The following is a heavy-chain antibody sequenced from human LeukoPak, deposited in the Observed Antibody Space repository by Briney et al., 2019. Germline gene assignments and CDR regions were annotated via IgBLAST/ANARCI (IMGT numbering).Heavy chain of an antibody. D-gene: IGHD2-15*01. J-gene: IGHJ6*03. CDR1: GYTFTSYD. CDR2: MNPNSGNT. Sequence: GASVKVSCKASGYTFTSYDINWVRQATGQGLGWMGWMNPNSGNTGYAQKFQGRVTMTRNTSISTAYMELSSLRSEDTAVYYCARVDRSLYYYYYYMDVWGKGTTVTISS. CDR3: ARVDRSLYYYYYYMDV. V-gene: IGHV1-8*01.